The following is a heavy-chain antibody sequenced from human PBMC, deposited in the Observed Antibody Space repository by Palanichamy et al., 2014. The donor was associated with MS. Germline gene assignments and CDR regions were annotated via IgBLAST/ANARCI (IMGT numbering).Heavy chain of an antibody. V-gene: IGHV3-23*01. D-gene: IGHD6-19*01. Sequence: EVHLLESGGGLIQPGGSLRLSCAASGFPFSNYAMSWVRQAPGKGLEWVSAIIGSGDGTYYADSVRGRFTISRDNSNNTLYLQMNSLRAEDTAVHYCAKKLWGNGWSHPHHDYWGQGSLVTVSS. CDR1: GFPFSNYA. CDR2: IIGSGDGT. J-gene: IGHJ4*02. CDR3: AKKLWGNGWSHPHHDY.